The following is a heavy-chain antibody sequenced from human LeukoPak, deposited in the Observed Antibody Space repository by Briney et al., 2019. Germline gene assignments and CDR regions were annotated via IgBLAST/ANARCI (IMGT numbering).Heavy chain of an antibody. CDR3: IRLWFGEFI. Sequence: PGGSLRLSCTASGFTFSNAWRSWVRQAPGKGLEWVGRIKSKSDGGTTDYAAPVKGRFTISRDDSKNTLYLQMNSLKTEDTAVYYCIRLWFGEFIWGQGTMVSVSS. D-gene: IGHD3-10*01. V-gene: IGHV3-15*01. J-gene: IGHJ3*02. CDR2: IKSKSDGGTT. CDR1: GFTFSNAW.